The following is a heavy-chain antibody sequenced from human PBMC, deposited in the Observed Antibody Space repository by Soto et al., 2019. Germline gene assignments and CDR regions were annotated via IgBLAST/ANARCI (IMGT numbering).Heavy chain of an antibody. Sequence: ASVKVSCKASGGTFSSYAISWVRQAPGQGLEWMGGIIPIFGTANYAQKFQGRVTITADESTSTAYMELSSLRSEDTAVYYCAREGGIAAAGTDYYYGMDVWGQGPTVTVSS. J-gene: IGHJ6*02. CDR2: IIPIFGTA. D-gene: IGHD6-13*01. V-gene: IGHV1-69*13. CDR3: AREGGIAAAGTDYYYGMDV. CDR1: GGTFSSYA.